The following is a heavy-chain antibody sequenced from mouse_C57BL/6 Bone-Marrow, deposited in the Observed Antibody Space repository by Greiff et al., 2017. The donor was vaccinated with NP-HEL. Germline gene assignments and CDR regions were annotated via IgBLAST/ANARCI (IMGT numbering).Heavy chain of an antibody. V-gene: IGHV1-76*01. CDR2: IYPGSGNT. Sequence: QVQLKQSGAELVRPGASVKLSCKASGYTFTDYYINWVKQRPGQGLEWIARIYPGSGNTYYNEKFKGKATLTAEKSSSTAYMQLSSLTSEDSAVYFCARGRPRFDYWGQGTTLTVSS. CDR3: ARGRPRFDY. J-gene: IGHJ2*01. CDR1: GYTFTDYY.